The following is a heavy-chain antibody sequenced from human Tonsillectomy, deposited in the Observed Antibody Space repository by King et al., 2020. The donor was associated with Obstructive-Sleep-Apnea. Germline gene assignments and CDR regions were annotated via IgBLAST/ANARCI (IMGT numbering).Heavy chain of an antibody. J-gene: IGHJ4*02. CDR3: ARDVRRDGWYYFDY. CDR1: GFTFSSYN. D-gene: IGHD6-19*01. V-gene: IGHV3-21*01. CDR2: ISSSSSYI. Sequence: DVQLVESGGGLVKPGGSLRLSCAASGFTFSSYNMNCVRQAPGKGLEWVSSISSSSSYIYYADSVKGGLPNSRDNAKNSLYLQMNSLIADDTAVYYCARDVRRDGWYYFDYWVQGTLVTVSS.